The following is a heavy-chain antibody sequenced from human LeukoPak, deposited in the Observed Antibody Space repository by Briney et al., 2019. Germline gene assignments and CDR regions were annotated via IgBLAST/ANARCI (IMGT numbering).Heavy chain of an antibody. V-gene: IGHV3-66*02. Sequence: GGSLRLSCAASGFTVSSNYMGWVRQPPGKGLEWVSVIYNGGSTYYADSVKGRFTISRDNSKNTLYLQMNSLRAEDTAVYYCARAPGYCSSTSCPGLDYWGQETLVTVSS. J-gene: IGHJ4*02. CDR3: ARAPGYCSSTSCPGLDY. CDR1: GFTVSSNY. D-gene: IGHD2-2*01. CDR2: IYNGGST.